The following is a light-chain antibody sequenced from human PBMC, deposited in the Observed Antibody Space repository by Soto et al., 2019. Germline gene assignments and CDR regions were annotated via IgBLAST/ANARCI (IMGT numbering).Light chain of an antibody. CDR1: QSAGNF. V-gene: IGKV3D-15*01. CDR3: QQHNQWPIT. Sequence: EIVMTQSPATLSVSPGETASLSCRASQSAGNFLAWYQQKPGQAPRLLIYYISTRATGIPARFSGSGSGTEFTLTINSLQSDDSAVYYCQQHNQWPITFGQGTRLEIK. CDR2: YIS. J-gene: IGKJ5*01.